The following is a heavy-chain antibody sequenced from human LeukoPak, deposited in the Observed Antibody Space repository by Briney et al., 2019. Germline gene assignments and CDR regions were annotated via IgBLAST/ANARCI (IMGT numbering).Heavy chain of an antibody. CDR3: AGHLTTLDSYAFDI. J-gene: IGHJ3*02. D-gene: IGHD4-11*01. CDR2: ISAYNGNT. V-gene: IGHV1-18*01. CDR1: GYTFTSYG. Sequence: ASLKVSCKASGYTFTSYGISWVRQTPGQGLERMGWISAYNGNTNYAQKLQGRVTMTTDTSTSTAYMELRSLRSDDTAVYYCAGHLTTLDSYAFDIWGQGTMVTVSS.